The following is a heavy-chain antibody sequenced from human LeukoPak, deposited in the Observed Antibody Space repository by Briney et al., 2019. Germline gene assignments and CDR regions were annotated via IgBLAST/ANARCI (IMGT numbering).Heavy chain of an antibody. CDR1: GGSLSSSN. V-gene: IGHV4-59*01. D-gene: IGHD6-19*01. Sequence: PPETLSLSCTESGGSLSSSNWSSIRPTPGKGLGRIGLIFYTGSTNYNPSLKSRVTISVDTSKDQFSLKLTSVTAADTAVYYCASSLLGSSGWPESEYFHHWGQGTLVTVSS. CDR2: IFYTGST. CDR3: ASSLLGSSGWPESEYFHH. J-gene: IGHJ1*01.